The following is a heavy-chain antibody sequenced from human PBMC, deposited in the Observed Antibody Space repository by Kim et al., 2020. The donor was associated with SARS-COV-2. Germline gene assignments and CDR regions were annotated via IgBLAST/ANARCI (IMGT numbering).Heavy chain of an antibody. J-gene: IGHJ4*02. Sequence: PSHRPRLTISLDTSKTQFSLGLISVTAADTAVYYCARVCCSGGTSFDYWGQGILVTISS. V-gene: IGHV4-59*01. CDR3: ARVCCSGGTSFDY. D-gene: IGHD2-15*01.